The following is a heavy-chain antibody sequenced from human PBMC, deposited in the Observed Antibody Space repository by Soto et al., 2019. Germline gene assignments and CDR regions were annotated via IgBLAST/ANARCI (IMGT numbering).Heavy chain of an antibody. V-gene: IGHV3-64*01. CDR3: AREVTHERYFDY. J-gene: IGHJ4*02. D-gene: IGHD4-4*01. CDR1: GFTFSSYA. Sequence: EVQLVESGGGLVQPGGSLRLSCAASGFTFSSYAMHWVRQAPGKGLEYVSAISSNGGSTYYANSVKGRFTISRDNSKNTLYLQMGSLRAEDMAVYYCAREVTHERYFDYWGQGTLVTVSS. CDR2: ISSNGGST.